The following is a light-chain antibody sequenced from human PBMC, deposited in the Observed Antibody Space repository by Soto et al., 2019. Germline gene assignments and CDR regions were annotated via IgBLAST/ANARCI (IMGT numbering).Light chain of an antibody. V-gene: IGLV1-44*01. J-gene: IGLJ3*02. CDR1: SSNIGSNT. Sequence: QSVLTQPPSASGTPGQRVTISCSGSSSNIGSNTVNWYQQLPGTAPKLLIYSNNQRPSGVPDRFSGSKSGNAASLTITNLQADDEADYHCCSYAGSSAYVLFGGGTKLTVL. CDR2: SNN. CDR3: CSYAGSSAYVL.